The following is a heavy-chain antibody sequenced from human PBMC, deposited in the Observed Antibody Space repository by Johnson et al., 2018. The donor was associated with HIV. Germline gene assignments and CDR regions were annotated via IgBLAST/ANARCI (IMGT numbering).Heavy chain of an antibody. J-gene: IGHJ3*02. D-gene: IGHD3-3*01. CDR3: AKDTREWLRTPDAFDI. Sequence: ADSVKGRFTISRDNSKNTLYLQMNNLRAEDTAVYYCAKDTREWLRTPDAFDIWGQGTMVTVSS. V-gene: IGHV3-33*06.